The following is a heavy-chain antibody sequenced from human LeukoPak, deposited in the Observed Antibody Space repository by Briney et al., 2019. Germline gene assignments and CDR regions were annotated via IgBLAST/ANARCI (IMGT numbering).Heavy chain of an antibody. J-gene: IGHJ3*02. CDR3: ARIRDGYNDAYDI. CDR1: GYTFSSFY. V-gene: IGHV1-46*01. CDR2: INPGGDNT. D-gene: IGHD5-24*01. Sequence: ASVKVSCKASGYTFSSFYIQWLRQAPGQGLEWMGLINPGGDNTDYAQNFQGRVTMTRDTSTSTVYMGLSSLRSEDTAVYYCARIRDGYNDAYDIWGQGTMVTVSS.